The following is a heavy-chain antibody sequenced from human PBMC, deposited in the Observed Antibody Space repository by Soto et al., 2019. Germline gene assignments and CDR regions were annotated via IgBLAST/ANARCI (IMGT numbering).Heavy chain of an antibody. CDR1: GFIFSSYG. V-gene: IGHV3-30*18. CDR3: AKDSSSSLYYFDY. CDR2: ISYDGSNK. D-gene: IGHD6-6*01. Sequence: QVQLVESGGGVVQPGRSLRLSCAASGFIFSSYGMHWVRQAPGKGLEWVAVISYDGSNKYYADSVKGRFTISRDNSKNTLYLQMKSLRAEDTAVYYCAKDSSSSLYYFDYWGQGTLVTVSS. J-gene: IGHJ4*02.